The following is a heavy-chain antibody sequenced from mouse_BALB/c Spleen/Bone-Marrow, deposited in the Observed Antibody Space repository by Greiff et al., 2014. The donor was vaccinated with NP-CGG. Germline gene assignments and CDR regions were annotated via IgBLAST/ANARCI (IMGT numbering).Heavy chain of an antibody. CDR2: LWADGST. J-gene: IGHJ4*01. V-gene: IGHV2-9*02. CDR3: ARITTATGAMDY. CDR1: GFSLTTYG. Sequence: VKVEESGPGLVAPSQSLSITRTVSGFSLTTYGVHWVRQPPGKGLEWLGVLWADGSTNYNSALMSRLSISKDNSKSQVFLKMNSLQTDDTAMYYCARITTATGAMDYWGQGTSVTVSS. D-gene: IGHD1-2*01.